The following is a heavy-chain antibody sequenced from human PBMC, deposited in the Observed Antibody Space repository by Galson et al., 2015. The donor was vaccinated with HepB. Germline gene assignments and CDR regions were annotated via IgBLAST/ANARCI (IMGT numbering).Heavy chain of an antibody. V-gene: IGHV3-23*01. CDR1: GFTFSSYA. CDR3: ARVTYYDIWSGSRYYFDY. Sequence: SLRLSCAASGFTFSSYAMSWVRQAPGKGLEWVSAISGSGGSTYYADSVKGRFTISRDNSKNTLYLQMSSLRADDTAIYYCARVTYYDIWSGSRYYFDYWGQGTLVTVSS. J-gene: IGHJ4*02. D-gene: IGHD3-3*01. CDR2: ISGSGGST.